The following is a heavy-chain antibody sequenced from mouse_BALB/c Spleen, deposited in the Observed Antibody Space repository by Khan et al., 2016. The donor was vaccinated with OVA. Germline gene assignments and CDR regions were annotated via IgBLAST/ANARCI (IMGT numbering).Heavy chain of an antibody. J-gene: IGHJ3*01. CDR1: GYTFTSYT. CDR3: VRDGAYHRNDGWFAY. Sequence: VQLVESGAELARPGASVKMSCKASGYTFTSYTIHWIKLRPGQGLEWIGYINPSNGYTNYNQKFKDKATLTADKSSTTADMQLSSLTSDDSVVYNCVRDGAYHRNDGWFAYWGQGTLVTVSA. CDR2: INPSNGYT. V-gene: IGHV1-4*01. D-gene: IGHD2-14*01.